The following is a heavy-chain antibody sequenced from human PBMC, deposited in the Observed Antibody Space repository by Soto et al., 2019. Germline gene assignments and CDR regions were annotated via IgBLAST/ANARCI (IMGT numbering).Heavy chain of an antibody. CDR1: GFTFSSYG. J-gene: IGHJ2*01. D-gene: IGHD6-19*01. V-gene: IGHV3-33*01. CDR3: ARGNGYSSGWYWYFDL. CDR2: IWYDGSNK. Sequence: QVQLVESGGGVVQPGRSLRLSCAASGFTFSSYGMHWVRQAPGKGLEWVAVIWYDGSNKYDADSVKGRFTISRDNSKNNLYLQMSGLSAEDTAVYYCARGNGYSSGWYWYFDLWGRGNLVTVSS.